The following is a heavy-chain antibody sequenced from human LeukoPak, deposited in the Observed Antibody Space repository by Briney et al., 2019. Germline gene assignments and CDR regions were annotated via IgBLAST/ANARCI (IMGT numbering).Heavy chain of an antibody. D-gene: IGHD3-22*01. CDR3: ARAGSGYSFDY. Sequence: SETLSLTCTVSGGSISSYYWSWIRQPPGKGLEWIGYLYYSGSTNYNPSLKSRVTMSVDTSRNQFSLKLSSVTAADTAVYYCARAGSGYSFDYWGQGTLVTVSS. V-gene: IGHV4-59*01. J-gene: IGHJ4*02. CDR2: LYYSGST. CDR1: GGSISSYY.